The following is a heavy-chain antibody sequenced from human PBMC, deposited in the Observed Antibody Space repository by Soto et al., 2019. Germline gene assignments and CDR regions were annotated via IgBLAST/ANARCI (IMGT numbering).Heavy chain of an antibody. V-gene: IGHV1-46*01. CDR1: GYTFTSYY. J-gene: IGHJ5*02. CDR2: INPSGGST. D-gene: IGHD3-3*01. CDR3: ARAEGRDFWSGQSNWFDP. Sequence: ASVKVSCKASGYTFTSYYMHWVRQAPGQGLEWMGIINPSGGSTSYAQEFQGRVTMTRDTSTSTVYMELSSLRSEDTAVYYCARAEGRDFWSGQSNWFDPWGQGTLVTVSS.